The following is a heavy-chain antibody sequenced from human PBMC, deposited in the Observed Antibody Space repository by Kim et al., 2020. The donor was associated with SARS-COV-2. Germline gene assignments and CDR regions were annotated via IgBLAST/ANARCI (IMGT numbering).Heavy chain of an antibody. V-gene: IGHV4-39*01. D-gene: IGHD4-17*01. J-gene: IGHJ2*01. CDR3: ARPDYGWYFDL. Sequence: YYNPSLKSRVTISVDTSKNQFSLKLSSVTAADTAVYYCARPDYGWYFDLWGRGTLVTVSS.